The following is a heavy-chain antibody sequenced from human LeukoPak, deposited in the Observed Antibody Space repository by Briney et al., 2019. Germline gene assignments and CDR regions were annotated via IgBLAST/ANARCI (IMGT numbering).Heavy chain of an antibody. CDR3: GSRPSRHDAVDI. Sequence: GASVKVSCKASGYTFTSYGISWVRQAPGQGLEWMGWISAYNGNTNYAQKLQGRVIMPTETSTSTAYMELRSLRSDETAVYYCGSRPSRHDAVDIWGQGTMVTVSS. V-gene: IGHV1-18*01. J-gene: IGHJ3*02. CDR2: ISAYNGNT. CDR1: GYTFTSYG.